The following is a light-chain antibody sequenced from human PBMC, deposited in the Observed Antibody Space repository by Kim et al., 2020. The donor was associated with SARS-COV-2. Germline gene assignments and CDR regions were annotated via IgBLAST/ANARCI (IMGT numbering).Light chain of an antibody. CDR2: DAS. CDR1: QSVSRSC. Sequence: SPGESATLPCRASQSVSRSCLAWYQHKTGQAPRLLMYDASSRAAGIPDRFSGSGSGTDFTLTISRLEPEDFAVYYCQQCGSAPWTFGQGTKVDIK. CDR3: QQCGSAPWT. J-gene: IGKJ1*01. V-gene: IGKV3-20*01.